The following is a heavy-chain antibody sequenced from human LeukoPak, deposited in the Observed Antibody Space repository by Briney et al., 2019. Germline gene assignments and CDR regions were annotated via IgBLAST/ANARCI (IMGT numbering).Heavy chain of an antibody. CDR1: GYTFTGYY. CDR3: AREAAGFRDAFDI. J-gene: IGHJ3*02. D-gene: IGHD6-19*01. V-gene: IGHV1-18*04. CDR2: ISAYNGNT. Sequence: ASVKVSCKASGYTFTGYYMHWVRQAPGQGLGWMGWISAYNGNTNYAQKLQGRVTMTTDTSTSTAYMELGSLRSDDTAVYYCAREAAGFRDAFDIWGQGTMVTVSS.